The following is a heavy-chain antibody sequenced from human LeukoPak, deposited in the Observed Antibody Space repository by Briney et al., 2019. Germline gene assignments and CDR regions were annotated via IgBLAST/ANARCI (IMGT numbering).Heavy chain of an antibody. D-gene: IGHD4-17*01. V-gene: IGHV4-4*02. J-gene: IGHJ4*02. CDR1: GASISSNNW. CDR3: MGADYGGH. Sequence: SGTLSLTCAVSGASISSNNWWSWVRQPPGKGLEWIGEIWHSGTTNYNPSLKSRVTISVDKSKNQFSLKLNSMTAADTAVYYCMGADYGGHWGQGTLVTVPS. CDR2: IWHSGTT.